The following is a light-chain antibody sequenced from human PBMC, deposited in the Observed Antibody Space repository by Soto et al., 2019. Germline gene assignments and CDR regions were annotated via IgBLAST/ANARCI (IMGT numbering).Light chain of an antibody. CDR1: SSNIGSND. J-gene: IGLJ1*01. CDR3: GTWDSSLIAL. V-gene: IGLV1-51*02. Sequence: QSVLTQPTSVSAAPGQKVTISCSGNSSNIGSNDVSWYQQPPGKAPKHLIYENSQRPSGIPDRFSGYKSGTSATLGITRPPTGGEADYYCGTWDSSLIALFGTGTKLTVL. CDR2: ENS.